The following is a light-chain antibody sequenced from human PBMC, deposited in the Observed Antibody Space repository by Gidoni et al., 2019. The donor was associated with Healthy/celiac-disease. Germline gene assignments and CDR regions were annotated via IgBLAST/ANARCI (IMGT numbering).Light chain of an antibody. V-gene: IGKV1-39*01. CDR3: QQSYSTLQT. J-gene: IGKJ4*01. CDR1: QSISSY. CDR2: AAS. Sequence: DIQMTQSPSSLSASVGDRVTITCRAIQSISSYLNGYQQKPGKAPKLLIYAASSLQSGVPSRLSGSGSGTDFTLTISSLQPEDCATYYCQQSYSTLQTFGGGTKVEIK.